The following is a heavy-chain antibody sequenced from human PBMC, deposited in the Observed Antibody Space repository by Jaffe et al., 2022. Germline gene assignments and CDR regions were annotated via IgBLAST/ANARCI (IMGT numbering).Heavy chain of an antibody. CDR1: GFTFSSYG. Sequence: QVQLVESGGGVVQPGGSLRLSCAASGFTFSSYGMHWVRQAPGKGLEWVAFIRYDGSNKYYADSVKGRFTISRDNSKNTLYLQMNSLRAEDTAVYYCAKDSYYGSGSYLLDYWGQGTLVTVSS. D-gene: IGHD3-10*01. CDR3: AKDSYYGSGSYLLDY. J-gene: IGHJ4*02. V-gene: IGHV3-30*02. CDR2: IRYDGSNK.